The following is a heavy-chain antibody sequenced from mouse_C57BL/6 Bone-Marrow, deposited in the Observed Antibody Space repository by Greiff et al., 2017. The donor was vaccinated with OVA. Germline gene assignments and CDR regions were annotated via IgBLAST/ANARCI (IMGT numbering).Heavy chain of an antibody. D-gene: IGHD1-1*01. V-gene: IGHV4-1*01. CDR2: INPDSSTI. Sequence: EVQLLESGGGLVQPGGSLKLSCAASGIDFSRYWMSWVRRAPGKGLEWIGEINPDSSTIKYAPSLQDKFIISRDNAKNTLYLQMSKVRSEDTALYYCARRDYYGSAYYYAMDYWGQGTSVTVSS. CDR3: ARRDYYGSAYYYAMDY. CDR1: GIDFSRYW. J-gene: IGHJ4*01.